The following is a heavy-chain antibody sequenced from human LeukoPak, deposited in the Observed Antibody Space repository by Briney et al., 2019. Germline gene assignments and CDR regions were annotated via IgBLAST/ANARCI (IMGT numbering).Heavy chain of an antibody. CDR1: TSR. CDR3: ARDLWNFYDDSGYNRDFDS. J-gene: IGHJ5*01. Sequence: ASVKVSCKATSRISWVRQAPGQGREWMGWIGTYGGDTYYAQKFQGRITVTTDTSTSTVYMELRNLRSDDTSVYYCARDLWNFYDDSGYNRDFDSWGQGTLVTVSS. V-gene: IGHV1-18*01. CDR2: IGTYGGDT. D-gene: IGHD3-22*01.